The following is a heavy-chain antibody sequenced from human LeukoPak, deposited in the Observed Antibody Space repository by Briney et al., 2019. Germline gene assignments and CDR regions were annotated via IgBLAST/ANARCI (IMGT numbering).Heavy chain of an antibody. CDR3: ARGATYLDY. J-gene: IGHJ4*02. CDR1: DGSINSYY. CDR2: IYYTGST. V-gene: IGHV4-59*01. D-gene: IGHD4/OR15-4a*01. Sequence: SETLSLICSVFDGSINSYYWTWIRQLPGKGLEWIGYIYYTGSTNYNPSLKSRVTISVDTSKNQFSLKLSSVTAADTSMYYCARGATYLDYWAQGTLVTVSS.